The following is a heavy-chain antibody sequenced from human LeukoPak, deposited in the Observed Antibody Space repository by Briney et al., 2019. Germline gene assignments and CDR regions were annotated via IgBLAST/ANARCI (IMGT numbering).Heavy chain of an antibody. D-gene: IGHD2-2*01. J-gene: IGHJ6*03. CDR1: GGSFSGYY. CDR2: INHSGST. V-gene: IGHV4-34*01. Sequence: SETLSLTCAVYGGSFSGYYWSWIRQPPGKGLEWIGEINHSGSTNYNPSLKSRVTISVDTSKNQFSLKLSSVTAADTAVYYCARDAWRYCSSTSCYHSYYYMDVWGKGTTVTVSS. CDR3: ARDAWRYCSSTSCYHSYYYMDV.